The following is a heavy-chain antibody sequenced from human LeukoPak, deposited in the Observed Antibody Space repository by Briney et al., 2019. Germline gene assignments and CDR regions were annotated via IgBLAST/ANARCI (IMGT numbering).Heavy chain of an antibody. CDR3: ATLSSYDILTGYYMPRLDY. Sequence: ASVKVSCKASGYTFISYYLHWVRQAPGQGLEWMGIINPSGGSTSYAQKFQGRVTMTEDTSTDTAYMELSSLRSEDTAVYYCATLSSYDILTGYYMPRLDYWGQGTLVTVSS. V-gene: IGHV1-46*01. J-gene: IGHJ4*02. CDR1: GYTFISYY. CDR2: INPSGGST. D-gene: IGHD3-9*01.